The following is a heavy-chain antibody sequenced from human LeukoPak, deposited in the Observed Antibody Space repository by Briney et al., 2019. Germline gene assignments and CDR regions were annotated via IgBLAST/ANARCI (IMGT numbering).Heavy chain of an antibody. D-gene: IGHD6-13*01. CDR1: GGSISSYY. V-gene: IGHV4-4*07. CDR3: ASGSIAAATFYFRFDY. J-gene: IGHJ4*02. Sequence: PSETLSLTCTVSGGSISSYYWSWIRQPAGKGLEWIGRIYTSGSTNYNPSLKSRVTMSVDTSKNQFSLKLSSVTAAGTAVYYCASGSIAAATFYFRFDYWGQGTLVTVSS. CDR2: IYTSGST.